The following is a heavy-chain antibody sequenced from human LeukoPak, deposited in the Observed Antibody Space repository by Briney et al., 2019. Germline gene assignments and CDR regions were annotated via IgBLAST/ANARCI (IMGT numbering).Heavy chain of an antibody. V-gene: IGHV4-4*07. CDR1: GGSISSYY. D-gene: IGHD6-13*01. J-gene: IGHJ4*02. CDR2: IHSSGST. Sequence: SETLSLTCTVSGGSISSYYWSWIRQPAGKELEWIGRIHSSGSTKDNPSLKSRVTMSVDTSKNQFSLKLNSVTAADTAVYYCAKEGAAPGPDFDYWGQGTLVIVSS. CDR3: AKEGAAPGPDFDY.